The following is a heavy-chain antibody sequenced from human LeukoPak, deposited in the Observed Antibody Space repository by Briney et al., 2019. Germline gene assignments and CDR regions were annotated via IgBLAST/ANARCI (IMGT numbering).Heavy chain of an antibody. CDR2: FDPEDGET. Sequence: ASVKVSCKVSGYTLTELSMHWVRQAPGKGLEWRGGFDPEDGETIYAQKFQGRVTMTEDTSTDTAYMELRSLRSEDTAVYYCATHVLRYFDWLFDFDYWGQGTLVTVSS. CDR1: GYTLTELS. V-gene: IGHV1-24*01. CDR3: ATHVLRYFDWLFDFDY. D-gene: IGHD3-9*01. J-gene: IGHJ4*02.